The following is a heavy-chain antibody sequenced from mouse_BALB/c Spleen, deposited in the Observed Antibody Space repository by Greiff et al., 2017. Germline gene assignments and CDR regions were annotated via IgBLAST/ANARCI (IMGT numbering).Heavy chain of an antibody. J-gene: IGHJ4*01. CDR2: INPGSGGT. CDR3: ARSPLIYYYGGGAMDY. CDR1: GYAFTNYL. Sequence: QVQLKQSGAELVRPGTSVKVSCKASGYAFTNYLIEWVKQRPGQGLEWIGVINPGSGGTNYNEKFKGKATLTADKSSSTAYMQLSSLTSDDSAVYFCARSPLIYYYGGGAMDYWGQGTSVTVSS. V-gene: IGHV1-54*01. D-gene: IGHD1-1*01.